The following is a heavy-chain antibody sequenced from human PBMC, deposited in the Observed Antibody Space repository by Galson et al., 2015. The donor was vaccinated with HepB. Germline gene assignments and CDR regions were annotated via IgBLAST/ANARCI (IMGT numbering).Heavy chain of an antibody. CDR1: GFTFSSYW. Sequence: SLRLSCAASGFTFSSYWMSWVRQAPGKGLEWVANIKQDGSEKYYVDSVKGRFTISRDNAKNSPYLQMNSLRAEDTAVYYCARDGFRAPEQWLVGYYFDYWGQGTLVTVSS. V-gene: IGHV3-7*01. D-gene: IGHD6-19*01. CDR3: ARDGFRAPEQWLVGYYFDY. J-gene: IGHJ4*02. CDR2: IKQDGSEK.